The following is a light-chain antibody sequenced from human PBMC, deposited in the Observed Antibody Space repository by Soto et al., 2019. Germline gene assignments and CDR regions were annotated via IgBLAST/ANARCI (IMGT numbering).Light chain of an antibody. Sequence: DIQMTQSPSTLSAFVGDRVTITCRASQSVGTWLAWYQQKPGKAPKFLIYKASILESGAPSTFSGSGSGTDFTLTISSLQPDDFATYYCQQYDTYSTTFGQGTKVEI. CDR3: QQYDTYSTT. CDR2: KAS. V-gene: IGKV1-5*03. J-gene: IGKJ1*01. CDR1: QSVGTW.